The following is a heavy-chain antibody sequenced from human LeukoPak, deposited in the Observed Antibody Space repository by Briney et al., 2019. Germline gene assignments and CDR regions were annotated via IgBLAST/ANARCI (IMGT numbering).Heavy chain of an antibody. CDR3: AKDTEDIVVVPAAPLDY. Sequence: GGSLRLSCAASGFTFTDYAMTWVRQAPGKGLEWVSAISGSGGSTYYADSVKGRFTISRDNSKNTLYLQMNSLRAEDTAIYYCAKDTEDIVVVPAAPLDYWGQGTLVTVSS. CDR1: GFTFTDYA. V-gene: IGHV3-23*01. CDR2: ISGSGGST. J-gene: IGHJ4*02. D-gene: IGHD2-2*01.